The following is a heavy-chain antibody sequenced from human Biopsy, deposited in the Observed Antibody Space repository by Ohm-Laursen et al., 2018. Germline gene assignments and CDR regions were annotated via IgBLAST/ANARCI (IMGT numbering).Heavy chain of an antibody. Sequence: SLRLSYAASGFSVNDNYMSWVRQAPGKGLEWVSFIYGDGRTFYAGSVKDRFTLSRDTSNNLMFLQMDSLRADDTAVYYCARGGIVSVHSYGRMGLFYFDSRGQGILVTVSS. CDR2: IYGDGRT. CDR3: ARGGIVSVHSYGRMGLFYFDS. V-gene: IGHV3-53*01. D-gene: IGHD5-18*01. CDR1: GFSVNDNY. J-gene: IGHJ4*01.